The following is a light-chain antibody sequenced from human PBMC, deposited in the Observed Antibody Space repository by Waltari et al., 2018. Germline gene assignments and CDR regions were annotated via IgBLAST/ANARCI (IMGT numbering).Light chain of an antibody. CDR2: GAS. CDR3: QHYVRLPAT. J-gene: IGKJ1*01. V-gene: IGKV3-20*01. CDR1: QSVTRA. Sequence: EILLTQSPGALCLSTGESATLSCRASQSVTRALAWYQQKPGQAPRLLIYGASNRATGIPDRFSGSGSGTDFSLTISRLEPEDFAVYYCQHYVRLPATFGQGTKVEIK.